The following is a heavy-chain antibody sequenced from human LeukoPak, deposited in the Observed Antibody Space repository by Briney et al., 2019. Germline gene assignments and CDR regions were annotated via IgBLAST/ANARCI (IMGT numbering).Heavy chain of an antibody. CDR3: ARGQTRFDY. Sequence: SETLSLTCAVYGGSFSGYYWSGIRQPPGKGLEWIGEINHSGSTNYNPSLKSRVTISVDTSKNQFSLKLSSVTAADTAVYYCARGQTRFDYWGQGTLVTVSP. CDR1: GGSFSGYY. J-gene: IGHJ4*02. D-gene: IGHD4-17*01. CDR2: INHSGST. V-gene: IGHV4-34*01.